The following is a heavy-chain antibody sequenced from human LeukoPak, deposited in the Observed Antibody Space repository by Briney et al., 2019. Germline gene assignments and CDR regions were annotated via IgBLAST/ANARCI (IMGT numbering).Heavy chain of an antibody. Sequence: ASVKVSCKASGYTFTSYDINWVRQATGQGLEWMGWMNPNSGNTGYAQKFQGRVTMTRDTSTSTVYMELSSLRSEDTAVYYCAREDIVVVVAGTASYFDYWGQGTLVTVSS. D-gene: IGHD2-15*01. J-gene: IGHJ4*02. CDR1: GYTFTSYD. CDR3: AREDIVVVVAGTASYFDY. CDR2: MNPNSGNT. V-gene: IGHV1-8*01.